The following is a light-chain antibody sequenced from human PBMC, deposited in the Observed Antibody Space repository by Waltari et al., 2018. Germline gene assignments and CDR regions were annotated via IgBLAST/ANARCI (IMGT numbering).Light chain of an antibody. Sequence: DIQMTQSPSPLSASVGDRVTITCQASQDISNYLNWYQQRPGKAPKLLIYDVSNLEPGVPSRFSGSDSGTHFTFTISSLQPEDVATYYCQQYDALPYTFGQGTKLEIK. CDR2: DVS. V-gene: IGKV1-33*01. J-gene: IGKJ2*01. CDR3: QQYDALPYT. CDR1: QDISNY.